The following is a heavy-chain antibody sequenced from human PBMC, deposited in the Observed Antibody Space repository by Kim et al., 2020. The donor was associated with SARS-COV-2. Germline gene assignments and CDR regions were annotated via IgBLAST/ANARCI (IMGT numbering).Heavy chain of an antibody. V-gene: IGHV4-34*01. Sequence: LKSRVTISVDTAKNQFSLKLSSVTAADTAVYYCARGRNWEPNYYYGMDVWGQGTTVTVSS. D-gene: IGHD7-27*01. CDR3: ARGRNWEPNYYYGMDV. J-gene: IGHJ6*02.